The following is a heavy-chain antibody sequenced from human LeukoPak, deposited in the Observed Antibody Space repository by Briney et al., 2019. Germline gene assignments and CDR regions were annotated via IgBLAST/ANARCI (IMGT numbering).Heavy chain of an antibody. J-gene: IGHJ3*02. CDR1: EFTLGSYW. CDR2: IRQDGNIK. V-gene: IGHV3-7*01. CDR3: AREVVGYDAFDI. D-gene: IGHD1-1*01. Sequence: GGSLRLSCTASEFTLGSYWVSWVRQTPAKGLEWMANIRQDGNIKYYVDSVRGRFSISRDNAKNSLYLQMNNLRVDDTALYYCAREVVGYDAFDIWGQGTMVTVSS.